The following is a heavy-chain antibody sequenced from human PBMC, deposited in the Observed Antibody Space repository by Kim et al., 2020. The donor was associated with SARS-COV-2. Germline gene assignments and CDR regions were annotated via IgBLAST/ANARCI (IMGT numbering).Heavy chain of an antibody. CDR3: ARGPLHCGGDCYCDY. D-gene: IGHD2-21*02. V-gene: IGHV4-34*01. CDR2: INHSGST. J-gene: IGHJ4*02. Sequence: SETLSLTCAVYGGSFSGYYWSWIRQPPGKGLEWIGEINHSGSTNYNPSLKSRVTISVDTSKNQFSLKLSSVTAADTAVYYCARGPLHCGGDCYCDYWGQGTLVTVSS. CDR1: GGSFSGYY.